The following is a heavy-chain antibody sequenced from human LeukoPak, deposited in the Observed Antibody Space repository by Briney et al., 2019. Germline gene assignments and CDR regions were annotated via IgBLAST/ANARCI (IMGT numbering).Heavy chain of an antibody. D-gene: IGHD3-3*01. J-gene: IGHJ5*02. CDR3: AREITIRNWFDP. Sequence: RASVKVSCKASGYTLTGYYMHWVRQAPGQGLEWMGRINPNSGGTDYAQKFQGRVAMTRDTSITTAYMELSRLTSDDTAVYYCAREITIRNWFDPWGQGTLVTVSS. CDR1: GYTLTGYY. V-gene: IGHV1-2*06. CDR2: INPNSGGT.